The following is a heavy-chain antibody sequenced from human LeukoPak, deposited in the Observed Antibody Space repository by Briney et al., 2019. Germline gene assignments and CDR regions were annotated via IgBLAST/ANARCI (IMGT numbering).Heavy chain of an antibody. V-gene: IGHV1-2*02. J-gene: IGHJ6*02. CDR2: INPNSGGT. D-gene: IGHD3-3*01. CDR3: ARESVLRFLEWPDTDYGMDV. CDR1: GYTFTGYY. Sequence: ASVKVSCKASGYTFTGYYMHWVRQAPGQGLEWMGWINPNSGGTNYAQKLQGRVTMTTDTSTSTAYMELRSLRSDDTAVYYCARESVLRFLEWPDTDYGMDVWGQGTTVTVSS.